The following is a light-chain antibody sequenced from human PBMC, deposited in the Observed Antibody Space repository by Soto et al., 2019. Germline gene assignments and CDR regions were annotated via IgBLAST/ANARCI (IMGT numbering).Light chain of an antibody. CDR2: KAS. CDR3: QQYTSYPWT. CDR1: QSISSW. V-gene: IGKV1-5*03. J-gene: IGKJ1*01. Sequence: DIPMTQSPSTLSASVGDRVTITCRASQSISSWLDWYQQKPGKAPKLLIYKASSLESGVPSRFSGSGSGTEFTLTISSLQPDDFATYYCQQYTSYPWTLGQGTKVEIK.